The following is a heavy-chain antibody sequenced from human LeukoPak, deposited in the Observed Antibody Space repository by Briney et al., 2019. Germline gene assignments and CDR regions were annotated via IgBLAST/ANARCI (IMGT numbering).Heavy chain of an antibody. CDR2: IGPDGGTT. J-gene: IGHJ4*02. V-gene: IGHV3-64*01. Sequence: GGSLRLSCAASGFTFYTYGMHWVRQAPGKGLEYVSGIGPDGGTTYYANSVKGRFTISRDNSKYMLYLQIGSLTADDMAVYYCARGAQLTDYWGQGTLVTVSS. D-gene: IGHD6-13*01. CDR1: GFTFYTYG. CDR3: ARGAQLTDY.